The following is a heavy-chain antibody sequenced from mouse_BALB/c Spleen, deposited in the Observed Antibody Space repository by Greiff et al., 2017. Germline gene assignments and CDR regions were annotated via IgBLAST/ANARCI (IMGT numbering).Heavy chain of an antibody. V-gene: IGHV14-3*02. Sequence: VQLKQSGAELVKPGASVKLSCTASGFNIKDTYMHWVKQRPEQGLEWIGRIDPANGNTKYDPKFQGKATITADTSSNTAYLQLSSLTSEDTAVYYCASREFITTVVDYFDYWGQGTTLTVSS. J-gene: IGHJ2*01. CDR1: GFNIKDTY. CDR3: ASREFITTVVDYFDY. D-gene: IGHD1-1*01. CDR2: IDPANGNT.